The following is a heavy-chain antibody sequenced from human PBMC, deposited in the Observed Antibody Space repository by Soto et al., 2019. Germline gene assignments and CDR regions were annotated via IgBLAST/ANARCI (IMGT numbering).Heavy chain of an antibody. CDR3: ARSGPPAGY. CDR2: ISAYNGNT. Sequence: QVQLVQSGAEVKKPGASVKVSCKASGYTFTSYAISWVRQAPGQGLEWMGWISAYNGNTNYAQKLQGSVTITTDTSTTTAYRGARSLRSDDTAVYYWARSGPPAGYWGQGTLVTVSS. V-gene: IGHV1-18*01. J-gene: IGHJ4*02. CDR1: GYTFTSYA. D-gene: IGHD3-10*01.